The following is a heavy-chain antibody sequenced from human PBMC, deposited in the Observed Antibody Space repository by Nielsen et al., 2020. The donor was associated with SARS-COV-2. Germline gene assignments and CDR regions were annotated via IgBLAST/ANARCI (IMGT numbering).Heavy chain of an antibody. V-gene: IGHV1-18*04. CDR2: ISAYNGNT. J-gene: IGHJ4*02. CDR1: GYTFTSYY. Sequence: ASVKVSCKASGYTFTSYYMHWVRQAPGQGLEWMGWISAYNGNTNYAQKLQGRVTMTTDTSTSTAYMELRSLRSDDTAVYYCARVGVPPISDTVANYWGQGTLVTVSS. CDR3: ARVGVPPISDTVANY. D-gene: IGHD4-23*01.